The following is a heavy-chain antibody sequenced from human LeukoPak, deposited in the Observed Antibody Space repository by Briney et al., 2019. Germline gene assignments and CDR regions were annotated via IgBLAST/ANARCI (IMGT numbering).Heavy chain of an antibody. J-gene: IGHJ6*03. CDR2: IYYSGST. D-gene: IGHD2-15*01. CDR1: GGSISSYY. CDR3: ARGGWSYYYYMDV. Sequence: SETLSLTCTVSGGSISSYYWSWIRQPPGKGLEWIGYIYYSGSTNYNPSLKSRVTISVDTSKNQFSLKLSSVTAADTAVYYCARGGWSYYYYMDVWGKGTTVTVSS. V-gene: IGHV4-59*01.